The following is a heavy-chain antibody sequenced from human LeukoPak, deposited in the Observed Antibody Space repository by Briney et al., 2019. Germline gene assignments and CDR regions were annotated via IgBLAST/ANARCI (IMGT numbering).Heavy chain of an antibody. V-gene: IGHV3-74*01. CDR1: GFTFSSYW. Sequence: GGSLRLSCAASGFTFSSYWMHWVRQAPGKGLVWVSRINSDGSSTSYADSVKGRFTISRDNAKNTLYLQMNSLRAEDTAVYYCAKNTQKSWYSSSWYGNWFDPWGQGTLVTVSS. J-gene: IGHJ5*02. CDR2: INSDGSST. CDR3: AKNTQKSWYSSSWYGNWFDP. D-gene: IGHD6-13*01.